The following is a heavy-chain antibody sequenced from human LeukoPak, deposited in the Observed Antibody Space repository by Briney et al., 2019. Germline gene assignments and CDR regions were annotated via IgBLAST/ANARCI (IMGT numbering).Heavy chain of an antibody. CDR3: AKEYDILTGYYAFDI. V-gene: IGHV3-30*02. D-gene: IGHD3-9*01. CDR1: GFTFISYG. J-gene: IGHJ3*02. CDR2: LRYDGSNK. Sequence: GGSLRLSCAASGFTFISYGMHWVRQAPGKGLEWVAFLRYDGSNKYYADSVKGRFTISRDNSKNTLYLQMNSLRAEDTAVYYCAKEYDILTGYYAFDIWGQGTMVTVSS.